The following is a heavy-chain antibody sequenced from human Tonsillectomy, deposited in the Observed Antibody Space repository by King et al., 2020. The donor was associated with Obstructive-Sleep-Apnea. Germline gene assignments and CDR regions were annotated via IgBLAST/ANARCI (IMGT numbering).Heavy chain of an antibody. V-gene: IGHV4-38-2*02. D-gene: IGHD3-16*01. J-gene: IGHJ4*02. CDR1: GNFFSSGYY. CDR3: AAYYGHHGGGFRY. Sequence: VQLQESGPGLVKPSETLSLTCTVSGNFFSSGYYWGWIRQPPGKGLTWIGNIHYGGITHYNPSLKSRVTISVDTPNKQFYLKLTSFTAAGTAVYHCAAYYGHHGGGFRYWGQGTLVTVSS. CDR2: IHYGGIT.